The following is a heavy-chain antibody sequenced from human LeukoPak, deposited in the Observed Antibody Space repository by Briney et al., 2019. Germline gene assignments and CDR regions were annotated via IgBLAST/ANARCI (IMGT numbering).Heavy chain of an antibody. Sequence: GGSLRLSCAASGFTFSSYGMHWVRRAPGKGLEWVAVISYDGSNKYYADSVKGRFTISRDNSKNTLYLQMNSLRAEDTAVYYCAKDIARRSSSTREYYYYYGMDVWGKGTTVTVSS. CDR3: AKDIARRSSSTREYYYYYGMDV. CDR1: GFTFSSYG. D-gene: IGHD2-2*01. V-gene: IGHV3-30*18. J-gene: IGHJ6*04. CDR2: ISYDGSNK.